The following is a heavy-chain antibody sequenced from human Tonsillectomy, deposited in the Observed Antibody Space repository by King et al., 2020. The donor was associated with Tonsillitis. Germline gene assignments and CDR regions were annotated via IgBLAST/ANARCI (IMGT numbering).Heavy chain of an antibody. CDR1: GDSITSYY. J-gene: IGHJ6*02. CDR3: ARDSHYCYGMDV. Sequence: LQLQESGPGLVKPSETLSLTCTVSGDSITSYYWSWIRQPPGKGLEWMGYIYYSGSTNYNPSLKSRVTISVDTSKNQLSLKLSSVTAADTAIYYCARDSHYCYGMDVWGQGTTVTVSS. V-gene: IGHV4-59*01. CDR2: IYYSGST.